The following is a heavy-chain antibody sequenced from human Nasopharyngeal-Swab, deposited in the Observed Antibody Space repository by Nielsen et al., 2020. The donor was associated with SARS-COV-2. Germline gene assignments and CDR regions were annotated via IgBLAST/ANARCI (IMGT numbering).Heavy chain of an antibody. J-gene: IGHJ3*02. D-gene: IGHD3-9*01. Sequence: GGSLRLSCAASGFTFDDYAMHWVRQAPGKGLEWVSGISWNSGSIGYADSVKGRFTISRDNAKNSLYLQMNSLRAEDAALYYCAKERVVGTNFDWGPDAFDIWGQGTMVTVSS. CDR1: GFTFDDYA. CDR2: ISWNSGSI. V-gene: IGHV3-9*01. CDR3: AKERVVGTNFDWGPDAFDI.